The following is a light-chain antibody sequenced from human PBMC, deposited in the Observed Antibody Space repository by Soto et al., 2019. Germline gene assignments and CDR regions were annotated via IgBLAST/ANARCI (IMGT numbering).Light chain of an antibody. CDR1: SSDIDAYNY. J-gene: IGLJ2*01. Sequence: QSALTQPASVSGSPGQSITISCTGTSSDIDAYNYVSWYQQHPGKAPRLIISDVANRPSGVSNRFSGSKSGSTASLTISGLQAEDEADYYCSSYPRTTSTVLFGGGTKLTVL. CDR3: SSYPRTTSTVL. V-gene: IGLV2-14*03. CDR2: DVA.